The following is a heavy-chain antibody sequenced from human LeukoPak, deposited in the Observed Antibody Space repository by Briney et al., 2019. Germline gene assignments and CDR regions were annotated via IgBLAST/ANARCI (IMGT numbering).Heavy chain of an antibody. CDR1: GGTFSSYA. CDR2: IIPILGIA. Sequence: ASVKVSCKASGGTFSSYAISWVRQAPGQGLEWMGRIIPILGIANYAQKFQGRVTMTRDTSTSTVYMELSSLRSEDTAVYYCAREGRGSNWGQGTLVTVSS. CDR3: AREGRGSN. J-gene: IGHJ4*02. V-gene: IGHV1-69*04.